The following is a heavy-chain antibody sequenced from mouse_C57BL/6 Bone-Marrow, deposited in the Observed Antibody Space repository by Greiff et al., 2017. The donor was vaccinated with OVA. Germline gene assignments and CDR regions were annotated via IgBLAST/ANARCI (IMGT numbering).Heavy chain of an antibody. CDR2: IRNKANGYTT. Sequence: EVQGVESGGGLVQPGGSLSLSCAASGFTFTDYYMSWVRQPPGKALEWLGFIRNKANGYTTEYSASVKGRFTISRDNSQSILYLQMNALRAEDSATYYCARWGYYGSPYYFDYWGQGTTLTVSS. D-gene: IGHD1-1*01. V-gene: IGHV7-3*01. J-gene: IGHJ2*01. CDR3: ARWGYYGSPYYFDY. CDR1: GFTFTDYY.